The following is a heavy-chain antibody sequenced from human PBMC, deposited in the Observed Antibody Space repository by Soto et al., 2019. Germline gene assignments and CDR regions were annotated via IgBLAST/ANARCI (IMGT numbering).Heavy chain of an antibody. D-gene: IGHD3-10*01. Sequence: QVQLRESGPGLVKPSGTLSLTCAVSGDAISSSYWWNWVRQSPGRGLEWIGEIFHIGSTNYNPSLKGRLTMSVDKTKNHFSLTLTSVTAADPAVYFCARGPIRGVQYYFDLWGPGTLVAVSS. V-gene: IGHV4-4*02. CDR3: ARGPIRGVQYYFDL. J-gene: IGHJ4*02. CDR2: IFHIGST. CDR1: GDAISSSYW.